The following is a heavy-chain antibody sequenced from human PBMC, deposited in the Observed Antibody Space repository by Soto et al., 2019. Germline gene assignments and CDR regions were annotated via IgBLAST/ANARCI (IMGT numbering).Heavy chain of an antibody. J-gene: IGHJ4*02. V-gene: IGHV3-30*18. CDR2: ISYDGSNK. Sequence: QVQLVESGGGVVQPGRSLRLSCAASGFTFSSYGMHWVRQAPGKGLEWVAVISYDGSNKYYADSVKGRFTISRDNSKNTLYLQMNSLRAEDTAVYYCAKGDSSGWHQAGYFDYWGQGTLVTVSS. CDR3: AKGDSSGWHQAGYFDY. D-gene: IGHD6-19*01. CDR1: GFTFSSYG.